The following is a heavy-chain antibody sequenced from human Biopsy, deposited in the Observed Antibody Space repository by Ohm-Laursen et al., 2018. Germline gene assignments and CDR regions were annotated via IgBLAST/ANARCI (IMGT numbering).Heavy chain of an antibody. CDR3: ARGDYFDSNGYFWFDP. J-gene: IGHJ5*02. V-gene: IGHV4-31*01. D-gene: IGHD3-22*01. CDR2: IFNSANT. CDR1: GGSISSGGSY. Sequence: TLSLTWTVSGGSISSGGSYWSWLRQRPGKGLEWIGYIFNSANTYYNPTLKNLITISGDTSKNQFTLKLNSVTAADTAVYYCARGDYFDSNGYFWFDPWGQGTLVTVSS.